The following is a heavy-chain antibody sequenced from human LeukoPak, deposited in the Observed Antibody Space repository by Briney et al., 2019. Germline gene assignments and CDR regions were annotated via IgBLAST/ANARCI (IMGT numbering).Heavy chain of an antibody. CDR3: ARASGRYSYGWGRYYYYGMDV. CDR2: MNPNSGNT. V-gene: IGHV1-8*01. D-gene: IGHD5-18*01. Sequence: AASVKVSCKASGYTFTSYDINWVRQATGQGLEWMGWMNPNSGNTGYAQKFQGRVTMTRNTSISTAYMELSSLRSEDTAVYYCARASGRYSYGWGRYYYYGMDVWGQGTTVTVSS. J-gene: IGHJ6*02. CDR1: GYTFTSYD.